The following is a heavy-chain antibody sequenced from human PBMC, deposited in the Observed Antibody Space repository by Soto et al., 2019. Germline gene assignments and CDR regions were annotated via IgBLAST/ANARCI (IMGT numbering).Heavy chain of an antibody. Sequence: PGGSLRLSCAASGFTFSSYAMNWVRQAPGKGLEWVAGVSASGGGTSYADSVKGRFTISRDNSKDTLYLQMNSLRAEDTAVYYCAKSYSRAHYYAMDVCGQGTTATVYS. CDR3: AKSYSRAHYYAMDV. D-gene: IGHD3-22*01. CDR1: GFTFSSYA. V-gene: IGHV3-23*01. CDR2: VSASGGGT. J-gene: IGHJ6*02.